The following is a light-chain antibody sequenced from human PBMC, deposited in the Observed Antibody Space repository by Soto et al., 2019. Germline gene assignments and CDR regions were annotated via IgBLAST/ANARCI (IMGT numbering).Light chain of an antibody. J-gene: IGKJ5*01. Sequence: EIVLTQSPGTLSLSPWERATLSCRASQSVSSSSLTWYQQKPGQAPRLLIYGASTRATGIPDRFSGSGSGTDLSLTISRLEPEDFAVYYCQQYGSSSTFGQGTRLEIK. CDR2: GAS. CDR3: QQYGSSST. V-gene: IGKV3-20*01. CDR1: QSVSSSS.